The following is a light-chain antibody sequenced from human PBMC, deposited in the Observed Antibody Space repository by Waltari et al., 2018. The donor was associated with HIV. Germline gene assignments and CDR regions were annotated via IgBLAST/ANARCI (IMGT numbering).Light chain of an antibody. J-gene: IGKJ1*01. CDR1: PSVLSSSNNKNY. CDR3: QQYYSTPRT. CDR2: WAS. Sequence: IVMTQSPDSLAVPLGERAPINCKSSPSVLSSSNNKNYSAWYQQKPGQPPKLLIYWASTRESGVPDRFSGSGSGTDFTLTISSLQAEDVALYYCQQYYSTPRTFGQGTKVEVK. V-gene: IGKV4-1*01.